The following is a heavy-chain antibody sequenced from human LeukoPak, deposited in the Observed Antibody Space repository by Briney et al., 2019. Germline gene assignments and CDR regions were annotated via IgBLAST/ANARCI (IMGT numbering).Heavy chain of an antibody. D-gene: IGHD6-19*01. CDR1: GGSISSSSYY. CDR2: IYYSGTT. CDR3: ARGAAWLAGIDY. V-gene: IGHV4-39*01. Sequence: SETLSLTCTVSGGSISSSSYYWGWIRQPPGKGLEWIGSIYYSGTTHYNLSLKSRVTIFVDTSKNQFSLKLSSVTAADTAVYYCARGAAWLAGIDYWGQGTLVIVSS. J-gene: IGHJ4*02.